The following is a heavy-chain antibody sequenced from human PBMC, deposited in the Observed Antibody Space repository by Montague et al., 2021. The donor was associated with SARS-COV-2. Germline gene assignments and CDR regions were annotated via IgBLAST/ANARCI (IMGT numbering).Heavy chain of an antibody. CDR3: GRVILSATSNPFDC. J-gene: IGHJ4*02. Sequence: SETLSLTCAVSRDCISRYTQARIGSPHVRSPGPMGTGALYYGGSTWLNPSLKSRVTISVDTSKNQLSLNLRSVTAADTAVYFCGRVILSATSNPFDCWGPGNLVTGSS. CDR1: RDCISRYTQA. V-gene: IGHV4-39*07. CDR2: LYYGGST. D-gene: IGHD2-15*01.